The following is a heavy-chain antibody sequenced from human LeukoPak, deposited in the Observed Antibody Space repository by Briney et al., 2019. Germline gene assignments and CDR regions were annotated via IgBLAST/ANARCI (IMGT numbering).Heavy chain of an antibody. J-gene: IGHJ5*02. CDR3: AKTPPRLDGQTAADPNWFDP. Sequence: GGSLRLSCAASGFTFSSYGMHWARQAPGKGLEWVAVISYDGSNKYYADSVKGRFTISRDNSKNTLYLQMNSLRAEDTAVYYCAKTPPRLDGQTAADPNWFDPWGQGTLVTVSS. CDR2: ISYDGSNK. V-gene: IGHV3-30*18. D-gene: IGHD6-13*01. CDR1: GFTFSSYG.